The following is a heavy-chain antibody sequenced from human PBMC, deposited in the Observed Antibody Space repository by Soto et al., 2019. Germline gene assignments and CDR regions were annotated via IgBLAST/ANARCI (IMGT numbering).Heavy chain of an antibody. V-gene: IGHV1-18*01. Sequence: QVQLVQSGAEVKKPGASVKVSCKASGYTFTSYGISWERQAPGQGLEWMGWISAYNGNTNYAQKLQGRVTMTTDTSTSTAYMELRSLRSDDTAVYYCARDARGGYVSLFSVRDYWGQGTLVTVSS. CDR1: GYTFTSYG. CDR3: ARDARGGYVSLFSVRDY. J-gene: IGHJ4*02. CDR2: ISAYNGNT. D-gene: IGHD3-16*01.